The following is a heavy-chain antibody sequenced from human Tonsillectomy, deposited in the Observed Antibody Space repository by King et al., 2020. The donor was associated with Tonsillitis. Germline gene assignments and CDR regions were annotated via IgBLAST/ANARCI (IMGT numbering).Heavy chain of an antibody. Sequence: VQLVESGGGLVQPGGSLRLSCAASGFTFSSYAMSLVRQAPGKGLEWVSAISGSGGSTYYADSVKGRFTISRDNSKNTLYLQMNSLRADDTAIYYCATTYYYDSSGYYYRAGFDYWGQGTLVTVSS. CDR1: GFTFSSYA. V-gene: IGHV3-23*04. CDR3: ATTYYYDSSGYYYRAGFDY. D-gene: IGHD3-22*01. CDR2: ISGSGGST. J-gene: IGHJ4*02.